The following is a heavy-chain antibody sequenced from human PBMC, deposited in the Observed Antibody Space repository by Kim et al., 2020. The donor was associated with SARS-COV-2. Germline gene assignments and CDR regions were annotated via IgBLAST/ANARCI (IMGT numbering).Heavy chain of an antibody. V-gene: IGHV3-30*04. J-gene: IGHJ6*02. Sequence: GGSLRLSCAASGFTFSSYAMHWVRQAPGKGLEWVAVISYDGSNKYYADSVKGRFTISRDNSKNTLYLQMNSLRAEDTAVYYCARDMANYDILTGYLAEASYYYYCGMDVWGQGTTVTVSS. CDR2: ISYDGSNK. CDR1: GFTFSSYA. D-gene: IGHD3-9*01. CDR3: ARDMANYDILTGYLAEASYYYYCGMDV.